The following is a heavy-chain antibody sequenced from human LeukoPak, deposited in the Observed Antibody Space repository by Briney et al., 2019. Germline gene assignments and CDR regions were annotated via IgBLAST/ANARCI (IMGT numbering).Heavy chain of an antibody. Sequence: GGSLRLSCAASGFTFSSYEMNWVRQAPGKGLEWVSYISSSGSTIYYADSVKGRFTISRDNAKNSLYLQMNSLRAEDTAVYYCARGAKTALYSYGRSDFDYWGQGTLVTVSS. CDR1: GFTFSSYE. CDR2: ISSSGSTI. D-gene: IGHD5-18*01. CDR3: ARGAKTALYSYGRSDFDY. V-gene: IGHV3-48*03. J-gene: IGHJ4*02.